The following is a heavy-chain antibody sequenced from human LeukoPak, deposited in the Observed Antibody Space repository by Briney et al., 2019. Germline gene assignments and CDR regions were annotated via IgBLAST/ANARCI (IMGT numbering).Heavy chain of an antibody. D-gene: IGHD6-19*01. J-gene: IGHJ4*02. CDR3: ARVPYSTGAFDY. CDR2: ISSSSSTI. Sequence: PGGSLRLSCAASGFTFSDHYMDWVRQAPGKGLEWISYISSSSSTIYYTDSVKGRFTISRDNAKNSLYLQMNSLRDEDTALYYCARVPYSTGAFDYWGQGTLVTVSS. CDR1: GFTFSDHY. V-gene: IGHV3-11*04.